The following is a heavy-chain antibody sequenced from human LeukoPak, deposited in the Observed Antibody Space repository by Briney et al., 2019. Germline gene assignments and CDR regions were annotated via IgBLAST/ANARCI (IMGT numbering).Heavy chain of an antibody. CDR2: VYYSGST. Sequence: PSETLSLTCTVSGGSVSSGSHYWSWIRQPPGKGLEWIGYVYYSGSTMYNPSLKSRVIISVDTSKNQFSLKLTSVTAADTAVYFCATYIVAAGYLHYWGQGTLVTASS. CDR1: GGSVSSGSHY. D-gene: IGHD6-13*01. J-gene: IGHJ4*02. CDR3: ATYIVAAGYLHY. V-gene: IGHV4-61*01.